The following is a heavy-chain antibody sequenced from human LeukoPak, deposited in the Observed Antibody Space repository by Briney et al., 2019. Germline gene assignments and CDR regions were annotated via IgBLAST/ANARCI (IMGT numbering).Heavy chain of an antibody. D-gene: IGHD3-10*01. CDR2: ISAYNGNT. Sequence: ASVKVSCKASGYTFTNYGISWVRQSPGQGLEWMGWISAYNGNTNYAQKLQGRVTMTTDTSTSTDYMELSSLRSEDTAVYYCARDYGSGSLHYWGQRTLVTVSS. V-gene: IGHV1-18*01. CDR1: GYTFTNYG. J-gene: IGHJ4*02. CDR3: ARDYGSGSLHY.